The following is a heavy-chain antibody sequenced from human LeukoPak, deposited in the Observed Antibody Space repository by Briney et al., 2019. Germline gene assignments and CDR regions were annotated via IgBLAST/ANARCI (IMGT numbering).Heavy chain of an antibody. D-gene: IGHD3-22*01. V-gene: IGHV3-48*01. CDR2: ITSSSSSTI. Sequence: PGGSLRLSCAGSGFTFSSYSMNWVRQAPGKGLEWVSSITSSSSSTIYYADSVKGRFALSRGNAKNSLYLQMNSLRAEDTAVYYCARDHHRRLYDSQARNTFDIWGQGTMVTVSS. CDR1: GFTFSSYS. CDR3: ARDHHRRLYDSQARNTFDI. J-gene: IGHJ3*02.